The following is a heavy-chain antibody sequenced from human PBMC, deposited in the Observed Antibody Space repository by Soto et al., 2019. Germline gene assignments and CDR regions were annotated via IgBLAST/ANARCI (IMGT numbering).Heavy chain of an antibody. CDR2: ISGSADST. V-gene: IGHV3-23*01. J-gene: IGHJ5*02. D-gene: IGHD3-3*01. CDR3: ARQIFESGP. Sequence: PGGSLRLSCAASGFTFSSYAMSWVRQAPGKVLEWVSTISGSADSTYYADSVKGRFTISRDNSKNTLYLQMSSLRAEDTAVYYCARQIFESGPWGQGTLVTVSS. CDR1: GFTFSSYA.